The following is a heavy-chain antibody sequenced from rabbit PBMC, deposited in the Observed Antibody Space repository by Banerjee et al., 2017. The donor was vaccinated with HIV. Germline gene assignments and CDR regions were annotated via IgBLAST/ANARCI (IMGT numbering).Heavy chain of an antibody. Sequence: QSLEESGGDLVKPGASLTLTCTASGFSFSSSYWICWVRQAPGKGLEWIACIYTGSSGSTYYASWAKGRFTISKTSSTTVTLQMTSLTAADTATYFCARASYAGSSGYTYGMDLWGPGTLVTVS. CDR2: IYTGSSGST. J-gene: IGHJ6*01. CDR3: ARASYAGSSGYTYGMDL. V-gene: IGHV1S40*01. CDR1: GFSFSSSYW. D-gene: IGHD8-1*01.